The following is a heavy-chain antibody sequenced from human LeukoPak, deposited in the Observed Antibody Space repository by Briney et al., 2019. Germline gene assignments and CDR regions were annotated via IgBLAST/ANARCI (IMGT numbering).Heavy chain of an antibody. J-gene: IGHJ6*03. CDR1: GGSISSGDHY. D-gene: IGHD2-2*01. CDR3: AREPIVVVRYYYYMDV. Sequence: PSETLSLTCTVSGGSISSGDHYWTWIRQPPGKGLEWIGFIYYSGSTYYNPSLKRRVTTSVDTSKNQFSLKLSSVTAADTAVYYCAREPIVVVRYYYYMDVWGKGTTVTVSS. CDR2: IYYSGST. V-gene: IGHV4-30-4*08.